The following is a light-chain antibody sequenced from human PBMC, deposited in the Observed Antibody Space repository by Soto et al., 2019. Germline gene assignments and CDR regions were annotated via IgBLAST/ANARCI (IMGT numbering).Light chain of an antibody. V-gene: IGLV2-14*01. J-gene: IGLJ1*01. CDR2: EVS. Sequence: HSVLTQSACVSGSAGQSITIACAGTSSDVGVYNYVSWYQQHPGKAPKLMIYEVSNRPSAVSNRFSGSKFGNTASLTISGLQAEDEDDYYCSSYTTSSPLVFGTGTKVT. CDR1: SSDVGVYNY. CDR3: SSYTTSSPLV.